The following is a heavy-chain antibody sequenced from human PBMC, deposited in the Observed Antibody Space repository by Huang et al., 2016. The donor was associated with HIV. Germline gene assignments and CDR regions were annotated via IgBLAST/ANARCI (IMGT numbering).Heavy chain of an antibody. CDR3: ATSLQNIYGYNWFDP. CDR1: GGAFSCYY. Sequence: QVQLQQWGAGLLKPSETLSLTCAVYGGAFSCYYWSWIRQPPGKGLGWIGEINHSGSTNYNPSLKSRVTISVDPSKNQVSLKLSSVTAADTAGYYCATSLQNIYGYNWFDPWGQGTLVTVSS. CDR2: INHSGST. J-gene: IGHJ5*02. V-gene: IGHV4-34*01. D-gene: IGHD5-18*01.